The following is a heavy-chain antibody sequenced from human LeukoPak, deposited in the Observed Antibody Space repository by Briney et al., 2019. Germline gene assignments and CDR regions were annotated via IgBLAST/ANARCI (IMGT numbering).Heavy chain of an antibody. D-gene: IGHD2-2*01. CDR3: EGSSYNSYYYYMDV. CDR2: IYTSGST. Sequence: SQTLSLTCTVSGGSISSGSYYWSWIRQPAGKGLEWIGRIYTSGSTNYNPSLKSRVTISVDTSKNQFSLKLSSVTAADTAIYYCEGSSYNSYYYYMDVWGKGTTVTVSS. V-gene: IGHV4-61*02. CDR1: GGSISSGSYY. J-gene: IGHJ6*03.